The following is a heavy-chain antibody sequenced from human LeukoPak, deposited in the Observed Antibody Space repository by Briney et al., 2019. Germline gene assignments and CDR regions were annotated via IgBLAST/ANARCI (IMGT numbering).Heavy chain of an antibody. J-gene: IGHJ6*04. Sequence: ASVKVSCKASGYTFTGYYMYWVRQAPGQGLEGVGWINPNSGGTNYAQKFQGRVTMTTDTSISTAYMELSRLIPDDTAVYYCARGLTLYSGSYFPQDVWGKGTTVTVSS. CDR3: ARGLTLYSGSYFPQDV. CDR2: INPNSGGT. D-gene: IGHD1-26*01. V-gene: IGHV1-2*02. CDR1: GYTFTGYY.